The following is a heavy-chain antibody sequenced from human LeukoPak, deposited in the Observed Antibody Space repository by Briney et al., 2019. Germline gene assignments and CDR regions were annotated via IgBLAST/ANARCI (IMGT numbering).Heavy chain of an antibody. CDR2: IYYSGST. J-gene: IGHJ4*02. CDR3: AREIKRSYYDYFDY. Sequence: ASETLSLTCTVSGGSISSSSYYWGWIRQPPGKGLEWIGSIYYSGSTYYNPSLKSRVAISVDTSKNQLSLKLSSVTAADTAVYYCAREIKRSYYDYFDYWGQGTLVTVSS. V-gene: IGHV4-39*07. D-gene: IGHD1-26*01. CDR1: GGSISSSSYY.